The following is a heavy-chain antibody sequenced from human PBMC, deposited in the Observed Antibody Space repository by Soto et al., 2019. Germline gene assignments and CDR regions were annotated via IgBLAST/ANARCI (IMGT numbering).Heavy chain of an antibody. CDR2: INAGNGNT. J-gene: IGHJ4*02. CDR1: GYTFTSYA. Sequence: ASVKVSCKASGYTFTSYAMHCVRQAPGQRLEWMGWINAGNGNTKYSQKFQGRVTITRDTSASTAYMELSSLRSEDTAVYYCARDQASGYDPHFDYWGQGTLVTVSS. V-gene: IGHV1-3*01. CDR3: ARDQASGYDPHFDY. D-gene: IGHD5-12*01.